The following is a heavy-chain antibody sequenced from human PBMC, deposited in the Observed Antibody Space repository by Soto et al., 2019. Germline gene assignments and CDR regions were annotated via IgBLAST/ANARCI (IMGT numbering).Heavy chain of an antibody. CDR3: ARKVSYYDSSGYYVDYFDC. CDR1: GFTFSSYS. D-gene: IGHD3-22*01. Sequence: EVQLVESGGGLVQPGGSLRLSCAASGFTFSSYSMNWVRQAPGKGLEWVSYISSSSSTIYYADSVKGRFTISRDNAKNSLYRQMNSLRAEDTAVYYCARKVSYYDSSGYYVDYFDCWGQGTLVTVSS. J-gene: IGHJ4*02. V-gene: IGHV3-48*01. CDR2: ISSSSSTI.